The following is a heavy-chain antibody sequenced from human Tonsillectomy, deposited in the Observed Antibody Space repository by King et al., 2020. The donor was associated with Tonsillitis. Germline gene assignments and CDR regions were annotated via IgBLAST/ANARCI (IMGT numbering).Heavy chain of an antibody. CDR2: IFASGTT. CDR1: GGSISTVGYY. J-gene: IGHJ5*02. V-gene: IGHV4-61*02. CDR3: ARGSEIVVLPGAIGGRFDP. Sequence: VQLVESGPGLVRPSQTLSLTCTVSGGSISTVGYYWTWIRQPAGKGLEWIGRIFASGTTNLNPSLNSRVTMSVDTSTNQFSLKLSSVTAADTAVYYCARGSEIVVLPGAIGGRFDPWGQGTQVTVSS. D-gene: IGHD2-2*01.